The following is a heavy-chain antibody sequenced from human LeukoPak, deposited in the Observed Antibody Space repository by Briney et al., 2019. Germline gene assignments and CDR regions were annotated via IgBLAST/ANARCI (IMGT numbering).Heavy chain of an antibody. J-gene: IGHJ4*02. D-gene: IGHD5-18*01. CDR1: GFTFSSYG. V-gene: IGHV3-33*01. Sequence: GGSPRLSCAASGFTFSSYGMHWARQAPGKGLEWVAVIWYDGSNKYYADSVKGRFTISRDNSKNTLYLQMNSLRAEDTAVYYCERDLSGPRGYSDCYPFYRGQGTLVNVSS. CDR2: IWYDGSNK. CDR3: ERDLSGPRGYSDCYPFY.